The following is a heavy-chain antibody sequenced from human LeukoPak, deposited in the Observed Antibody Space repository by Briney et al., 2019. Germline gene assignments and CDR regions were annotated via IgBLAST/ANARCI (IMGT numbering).Heavy chain of an antibody. D-gene: IGHD5-18*01. CDR2: ISWNSGSI. Sequence: PGGSLRLSCAASGFTFDDYAMHWVRQAPGKGLEWVSGISWNSGSIGYADSVKGRFTISRDNAKNSLYLQMNSLRAEDTALYYCAKVLKPVGGGGYSYVADAFDIWGQGTMVTVSS. CDR3: AKVLKPVGGGGYSYVADAFDI. V-gene: IGHV3-9*01. CDR1: GFTFDDYA. J-gene: IGHJ3*02.